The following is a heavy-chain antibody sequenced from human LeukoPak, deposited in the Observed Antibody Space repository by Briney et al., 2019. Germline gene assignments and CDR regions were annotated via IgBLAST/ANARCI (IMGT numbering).Heavy chain of an antibody. Sequence: SVKVSCKAYGGTFSSYAISWVRQAPGQGLEWMGWIIPIFGTANYAQKFQGRVTITTDESTSTAYMELSSLRSEDTAVYYCARGSHYYGSGSYRFYYYYYMDVWGKGTTVTVSS. J-gene: IGHJ6*03. CDR2: IIPIFGTA. V-gene: IGHV1-69*05. CDR1: GGTFSSYA. CDR3: ARGSHYYGSGSYRFYYYYYMDV. D-gene: IGHD3-10*01.